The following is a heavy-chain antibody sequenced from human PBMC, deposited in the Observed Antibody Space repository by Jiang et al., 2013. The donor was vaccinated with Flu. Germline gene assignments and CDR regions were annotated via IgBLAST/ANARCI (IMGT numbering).Heavy chain of an antibody. D-gene: IGHD3-3*01. CDR3: ARGGGPGYYDFWSYPTHFDY. J-gene: IGHJ4*02. V-gene: IGHV6-1*01. CDR2: TYYRSKWYN. Sequence: QTLSLTCAIPGDSVSSNSAAWNWIRQSPSRGLEWLGRTYYRSKWYNDYAVSVKSRITINPDTSKNQFSLQLNSVTPEDTAVYYCARGGGPGYYDFWSYPTHFDYWGQGTLVTVSS. CDR1: GDSVSSNSAA.